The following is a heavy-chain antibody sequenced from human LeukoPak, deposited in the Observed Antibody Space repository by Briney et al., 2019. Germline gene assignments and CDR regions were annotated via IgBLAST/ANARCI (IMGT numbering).Heavy chain of an antibody. CDR3: ARGHALLWFRELFDY. CDR2: MNPNSGNT. Sequence: ASVKVSCKASGYTFTTYDINWVRQATGQGLEWMGWMNPNSGNTAYAQKFQGRVTMTRNTSISAAYMELSSLRSEDTAVYYCARGHALLWFRELFDYWGQGTLVTVSS. V-gene: IGHV1-8*01. D-gene: IGHD3-10*01. CDR1: GYTFTTYD. J-gene: IGHJ4*02.